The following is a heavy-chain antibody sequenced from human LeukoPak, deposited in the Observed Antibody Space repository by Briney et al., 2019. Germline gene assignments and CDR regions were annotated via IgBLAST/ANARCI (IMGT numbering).Heavy chain of an antibody. CDR2: IWYDGSNK. V-gene: IGHV3-33*01. CDR1: GFTFSSYG. J-gene: IGHJ4*02. Sequence: GGSLRLSCAASGFTFSSYGMHWVRQAPGKGLEWVAAIWYDGSNKYYADSVKGRFTISRDNSKNTLYLQMNSLRAEDTAVYYCARDRGPYYFDYWGQGTLVTVSS. CDR3: ARDRGPYYFDY.